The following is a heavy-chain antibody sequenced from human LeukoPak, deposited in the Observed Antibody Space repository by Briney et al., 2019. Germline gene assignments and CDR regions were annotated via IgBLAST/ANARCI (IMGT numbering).Heavy chain of an antibody. D-gene: IGHD1-26*01. CDR2: INHSGST. CDR1: GGSFSGYY. V-gene: IGHV4-34*01. J-gene: IGHJ4*02. CDR3: ARQGRGSYYEDY. Sequence: SETLSLTCAVYGGSFSGYYWSWIRQPPGKGLEWIGEINHSGSTNYNPSLKSRVTISVDTSKNQFSLKLSSVTAADTAVYYCARQGRGSYYEDYWGQGTLVTVSS.